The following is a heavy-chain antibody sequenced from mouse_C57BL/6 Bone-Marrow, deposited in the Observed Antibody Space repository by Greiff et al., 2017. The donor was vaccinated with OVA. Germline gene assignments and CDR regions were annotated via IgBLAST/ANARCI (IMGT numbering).Heavy chain of an antibody. CDR2: INPYNGDT. CDR3: AREEGLRLPGYWYFDV. D-gene: IGHD2-4*01. J-gene: IGHJ1*03. Sequence: EVMLVESGPELVKPGASVKISCKASGYSFTGYFMNWVKQSHGKSLEWIGRINPYNGDTFYNQKFKGKATLTVDKSSSTAHMELLSLTSEDFAVYYCAREEGLRLPGYWYFDVWGTGTTVTVSS. CDR1: GYSFTGYF. V-gene: IGHV1-37*01.